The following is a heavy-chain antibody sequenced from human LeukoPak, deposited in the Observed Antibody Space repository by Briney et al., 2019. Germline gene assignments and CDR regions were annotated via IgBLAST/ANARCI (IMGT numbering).Heavy chain of an antibody. Sequence: PSETLSLTCAVSGGSISGYYWSWIRQSPDKGLEWIGYIHFSGSTNYNPSLQSRVTISVDTSKNQFSLKISSVTAADTAVYYCARVAIPYDISPYYDGYMVVWGKGTTVTVSS. CDR2: IHFSGST. CDR1: GGSISGYY. J-gene: IGHJ6*03. CDR3: ARVAIPYDISPYYDGYMVV. D-gene: IGHD3-22*01. V-gene: IGHV4-59*01.